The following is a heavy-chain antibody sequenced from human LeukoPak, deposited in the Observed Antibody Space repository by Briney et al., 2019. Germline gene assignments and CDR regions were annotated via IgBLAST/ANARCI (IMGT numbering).Heavy chain of an antibody. V-gene: IGHV3-48*04. CDR2: IRDSDTTT. D-gene: IGHD5-12*01. CDR3: ARDSGYEFDF. Sequence: PGGSLRLSCAASGFTFTSYSMNWVRQAPGKGLEWVSYIRDSDTTTYYADFVKGRFTISRDNAKNSVYLQMNSLRVEDTAVYYCARDSGYEFDFWGQGTLVTVSS. J-gene: IGHJ4*02. CDR1: GFTFTSYS.